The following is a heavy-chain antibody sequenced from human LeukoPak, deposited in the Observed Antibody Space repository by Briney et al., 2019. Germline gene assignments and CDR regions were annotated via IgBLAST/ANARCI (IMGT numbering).Heavy chain of an antibody. J-gene: IGHJ4*02. V-gene: IGHV5-51*01. CDR2: IYPGDSDT. D-gene: IGHD2-2*02. Sequence: GESLKISCKGSGYSFTSYWIGWVRQMPGKGLEWMGIIYPGDSDTRYSPSFQGQVTISADKSISTAYLQWSSLKASDTAMYYCARLGVEYCSSTSCYKFDYWGQGTLVTVSS. CDR1: GYSFTSYW. CDR3: ARLGVEYCSSTSCYKFDY.